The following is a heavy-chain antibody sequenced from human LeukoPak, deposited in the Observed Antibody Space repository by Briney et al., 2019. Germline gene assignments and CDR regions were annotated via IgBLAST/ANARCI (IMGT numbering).Heavy chain of an antibody. CDR3: ARGSIVVVSILDY. J-gene: IGHJ4*02. CDR1: GFTFSSYA. Sequence: GGSLRLSCAATGFTFSSYAMSWVRQAPGKGLEWVAVISYDGSNKYYADSVKGRFTISRDNSKNTLYLQMGSLRAEDMAVYYCARGSIVVVSILDYWGQGTLVTVSS. CDR2: ISYDGSNK. V-gene: IGHV3-30-3*01. D-gene: IGHD2-2*01.